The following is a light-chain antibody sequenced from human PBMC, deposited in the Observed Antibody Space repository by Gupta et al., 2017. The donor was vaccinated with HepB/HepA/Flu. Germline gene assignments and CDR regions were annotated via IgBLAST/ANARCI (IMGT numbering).Light chain of an antibody. CDR3: TSFARGWTWV. CDR2: EVS. CDR1: SSDIGGYKY. Sequence: QSALTQPASVSGSPGQSITISCTGTSSDIGGYKYVSWYQQHPGKAPKLIIYEVSNRPSGLSNRFSGSKSGNTASLTISGLQAEDEADYYCTSFARGWTWVFGGGTKVTVL. J-gene: IGLJ3*02. V-gene: IGLV2-14*01.